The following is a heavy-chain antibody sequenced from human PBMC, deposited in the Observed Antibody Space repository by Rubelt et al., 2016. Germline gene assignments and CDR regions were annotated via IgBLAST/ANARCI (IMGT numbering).Heavy chain of an antibody. CDR2: IFSRGNA. CDR3: GASNIELGVTYGDYRH. J-gene: IGHJ4*02. D-gene: IGHD4-17*01. CDR1: GQSLGSNKW. Sequence: QVRLQESGPGLVKPLDTLSLTCSVSGQSLGSNKWWAWIRQAPGKGLEWVGHIFSRGNAYYKSSLKSRATLSVDMSKNQFYLRLRSVTAVDTAVYYCGASNIELGVTYGDYRHWGQGTLVTVSS. V-gene: IGHV4-28*07.